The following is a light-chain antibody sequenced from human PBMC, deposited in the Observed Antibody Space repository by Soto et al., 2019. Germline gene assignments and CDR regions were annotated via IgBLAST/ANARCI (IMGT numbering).Light chain of an antibody. Sequence: EIVFTQSPGTLSLSPVERATLSCRASQSVSNNYLAWYQQRPGQAPRLLISGASSRATGIPDRFSGSGSGTDFTLTISRLEPEDFALYHCQQYGGSPPTFGQGTKVDIK. J-gene: IGKJ1*01. CDR1: QSVSNNY. CDR3: QQYGGSPPT. CDR2: GAS. V-gene: IGKV3-20*01.